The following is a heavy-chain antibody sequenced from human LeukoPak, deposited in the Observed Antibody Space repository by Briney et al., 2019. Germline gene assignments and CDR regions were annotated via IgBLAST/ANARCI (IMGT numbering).Heavy chain of an antibody. D-gene: IGHD3-3*01. Sequence: SETLSLTCTVSGGSISSYYWSWIRQPPGKGLEWIGYIYYSGSTNYNPSLKSRVTISVDTSKNQFSLKLSSVTAADTAVYYCARDPLGPRRSTIFGVVIESGMDVWGQGTTVTVSS. V-gene: IGHV4-59*12. CDR1: GGSISSYY. CDR3: ARDPLGPRRSTIFGVVIESGMDV. CDR2: IYYSGST. J-gene: IGHJ6*02.